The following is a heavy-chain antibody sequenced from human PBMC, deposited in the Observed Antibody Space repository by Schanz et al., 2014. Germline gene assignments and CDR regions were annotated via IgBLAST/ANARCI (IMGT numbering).Heavy chain of an antibody. CDR2: ILGLASTT. V-gene: IGHV3-23*04. CDR3: VRDSFFAFDY. CDR1: GFTFSSYA. D-gene: IGHD3-3*01. Sequence: EVQLVESGGGLVQPGGSLRLSCAASGFTFSSYAMSWVRQVPGKGLEWVSAILGLASTTYYADSVKGRFTISRDNAKNSLFLQMNSLRAEDTAVYYCVRDSFFAFDYWGQGTLVTVSS. J-gene: IGHJ4*02.